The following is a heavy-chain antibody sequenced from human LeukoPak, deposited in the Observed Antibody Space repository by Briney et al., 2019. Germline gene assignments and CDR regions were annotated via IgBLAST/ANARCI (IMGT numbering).Heavy chain of an antibody. Sequence: SETLSLTCAVYGGSFSGYYWSWIRQPPGKGLEWIGEINHSGSTNYNPSLKSRVTISVDTSKNQFSLKLSSVTAADTAVYYCARGGLEGGDYDFWSGYYRFFEFDYWGQGTLVTVSS. CDR3: ARGGLEGGDYDFWSGYYRFFEFDY. D-gene: IGHD3-3*01. CDR1: GGSFSGYY. V-gene: IGHV4-34*01. CDR2: INHSGST. J-gene: IGHJ4*02.